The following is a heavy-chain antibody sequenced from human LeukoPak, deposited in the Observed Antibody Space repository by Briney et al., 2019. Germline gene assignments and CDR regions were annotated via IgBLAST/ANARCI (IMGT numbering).Heavy chain of an antibody. CDR3: ARVGINCGGDCYIFDY. CDR1: GYTFTSYD. Sequence: SVKVSCKASGYTFTSYDINWVRQAPGQGLEWMGGIIPIFGTANYAQKFQGRVTITADESTSTAYMELSSLRSEDTAVYYCARVGINCGGDCYIFDYWGQGTLVTVSS. J-gene: IGHJ4*02. D-gene: IGHD2-21*02. V-gene: IGHV1-69*13. CDR2: IIPIFGTA.